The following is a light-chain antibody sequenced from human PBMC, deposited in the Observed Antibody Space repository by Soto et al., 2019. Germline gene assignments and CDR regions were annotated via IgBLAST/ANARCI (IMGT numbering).Light chain of an antibody. CDR1: QTINRY. CDR2: AAS. CDR3: QQSYSTPFP. Sequence: EIQTTQSPSYLSASVGDRVTITCRASQTINRYLNWYQQKPGKAPKLLIYAASSLQSGVPSRFSGSGSGTDFTLTITSLLPEDFATDYCQQSYSTPFPFGPGTKLDIK. J-gene: IGKJ3*01. V-gene: IGKV1-39*01.